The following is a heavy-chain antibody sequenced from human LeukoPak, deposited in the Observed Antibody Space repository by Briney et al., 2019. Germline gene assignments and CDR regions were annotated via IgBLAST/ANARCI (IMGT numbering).Heavy chain of an antibody. CDR2: ISSGSSYI. V-gene: IGHV3-21*01. CDR3: ARDYGMDYFDSSGYPPGY. Sequence: PGGSLRLSCAASGFTFSNYTMNWVRQAPGKGLEWVSSISSGSSYIYYTASVEGRFTISRDNAKNSLFLQLNSLRAEDTAVYFCARDYGMDYFDSSGYPPGYWGQGTLVTVTS. J-gene: IGHJ4*02. CDR1: GFTFSNYT. D-gene: IGHD3-22*01.